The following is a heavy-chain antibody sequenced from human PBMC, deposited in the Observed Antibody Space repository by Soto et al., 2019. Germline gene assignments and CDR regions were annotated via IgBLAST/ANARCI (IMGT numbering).Heavy chain of an antibody. CDR3: ARGVVTLGAFDI. CDR2: INPNSGGT. J-gene: IGHJ3*02. V-gene: IGHV1-2*04. CDR1: GYAFTSYA. Sequence: GASVKASSKASGYAFTSYAISSVRQAPGQGLEWMGWINPNSGGTNYAQKFQGWVTMTRDTSISTAYMELSRLRSDDTAVYYCARGVVTLGAFDIWGQGPMVT. D-gene: IGHD2-15*01.